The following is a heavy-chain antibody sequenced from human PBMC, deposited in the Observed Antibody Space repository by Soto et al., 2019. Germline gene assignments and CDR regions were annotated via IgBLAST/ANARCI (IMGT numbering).Heavy chain of an antibody. Sequence: GGSLRLSCAASGFTFDDYGMSWVRQAPGKGLEWVSGINWNGGSTGYADSVKGRFTISRDNAKNSLYLQMNSLRAEDTALYHCARFKRMGKREDAFDIWGQGTMVTVSS. CDR3: ARFKRMGKREDAFDI. V-gene: IGHV3-20*01. CDR1: GFTFDDYG. CDR2: INWNGGST. J-gene: IGHJ3*02. D-gene: IGHD7-27*01.